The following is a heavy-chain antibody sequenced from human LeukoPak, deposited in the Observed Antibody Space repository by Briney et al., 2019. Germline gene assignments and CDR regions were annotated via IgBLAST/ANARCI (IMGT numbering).Heavy chain of an antibody. Sequence: PSETLSLTCTVSGGSISSYYWSWIRQPPGKGLEWVSYISSSSSTIYYADSVKGRFTISRDNAKNSLYLQMNSLRAEDTAVYYCARGGTAAGHRDYFDYWGQGTLVTVSS. J-gene: IGHJ4*02. CDR1: GGSISSYY. CDR2: ISSSSSTI. CDR3: ARGGTAAGHRDYFDY. D-gene: IGHD6-13*01. V-gene: IGHV3-48*01.